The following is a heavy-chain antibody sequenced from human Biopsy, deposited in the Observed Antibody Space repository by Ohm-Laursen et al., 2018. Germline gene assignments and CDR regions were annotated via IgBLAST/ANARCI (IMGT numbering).Heavy chain of an antibody. Sequence: SSVKVSCKTSGCIFTSYEINWVRQATGQGLEWMGWMNPDSGNTGYAQNFQGRVTMTRNTSISTAYMELSSLRSEDTAVYFCARADPPLFYYGSGSSNWFDPWGQGTLVIVSS. V-gene: IGHV1-8*01. J-gene: IGHJ5*02. CDR2: MNPDSGNT. CDR1: GCIFTSYE. D-gene: IGHD3-10*01. CDR3: ARADPPLFYYGSGSSNWFDP.